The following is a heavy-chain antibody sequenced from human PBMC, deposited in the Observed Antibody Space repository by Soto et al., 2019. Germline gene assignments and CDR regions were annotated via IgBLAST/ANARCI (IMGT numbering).Heavy chain of an antibody. CDR2: ISYDGSNK. Sequence: GGSLRLSCAASGFTFSSYGMHWVRQAPGKGLEWVAVISYDGSNKYYADSVKGRFTISRDNSKNTLYLQMNSLRAEDTAVYYCAVLWLDYWGQGTLVTVSS. J-gene: IGHJ4*02. CDR3: AVLWLDY. V-gene: IGHV3-30*03. CDR1: GFTFSSYG. D-gene: IGHD5-18*01.